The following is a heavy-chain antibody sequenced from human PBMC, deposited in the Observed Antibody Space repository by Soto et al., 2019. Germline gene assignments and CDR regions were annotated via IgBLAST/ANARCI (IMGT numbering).Heavy chain of an antibody. J-gene: IGHJ6*02. CDR1: GYTFTGYY. CDR3: GRGSMIDDYYYYYGMDV. D-gene: IGHD3-16*01. CDR2: INPNSGGT. Sequence: ASVKVSCKASGYTFTGYYMHWVRQAPGQGLEWMGWINPNSGGTNYAQRFQGRVTMTRDTSISTAYMELSRLRSDDTAVYYCGRGSMIDDYYYYYGMDVWGQGTTVTVSS. V-gene: IGHV1-2*02.